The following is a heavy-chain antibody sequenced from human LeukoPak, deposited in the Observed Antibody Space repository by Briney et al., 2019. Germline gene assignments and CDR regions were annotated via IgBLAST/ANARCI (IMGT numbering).Heavy chain of an antibody. Sequence: GGSLRLSCAASGFTFSSYSTNWVRQAPGRGLEWVSYISSSSTTIYYADSVKGRFPISRDNSKNTLYLQMSSLRAEDTAVYYCAKDLDWTVTVPDYWGQGTLVTVSS. V-gene: IGHV3-48*01. CDR2: ISSSSTTI. CDR3: AKDLDWTVTVPDY. CDR1: GFTFSSYS. D-gene: IGHD4-17*01. J-gene: IGHJ4*02.